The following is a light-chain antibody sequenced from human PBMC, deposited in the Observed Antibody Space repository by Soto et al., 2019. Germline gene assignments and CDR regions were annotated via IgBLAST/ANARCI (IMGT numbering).Light chain of an antibody. V-gene: IGKV3-15*01. CDR1: QSISDT. CDR3: QQYNNWPFS. Sequence: EIVMTQSPATLSVSPGGRATLSCRASQSISDTLAWYQQKPGQAPRLLIYDVSIRATGVPARFSGTGSETDFTLTISGLRSEDSAVYFCQQYNNWPFSFGQGTRLEIK. CDR2: DVS. J-gene: IGKJ5*01.